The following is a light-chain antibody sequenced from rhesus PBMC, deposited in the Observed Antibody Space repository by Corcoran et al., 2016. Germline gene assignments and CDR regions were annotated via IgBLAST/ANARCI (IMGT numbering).Light chain of an antibody. CDR3: QQYNDLLPT. CDR2: SAY. Sequence: EIVMTQSPATLSLSPGETATLSCRASQSVGSYLAWYQQKPGQAPKLLVHSAYFRATGLPDRFSGRGSRTDFTLTISSLEPEDVGVYHCQQYNDLLPTFGPGTKLDIK. CDR1: QSVGSY. V-gene: IGKV3-40*03. J-gene: IGKJ3*01.